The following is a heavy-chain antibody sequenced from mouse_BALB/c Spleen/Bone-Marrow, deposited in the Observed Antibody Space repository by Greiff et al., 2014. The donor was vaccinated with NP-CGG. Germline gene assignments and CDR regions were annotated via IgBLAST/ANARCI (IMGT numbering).Heavy chain of an antibody. D-gene: IGHD4-1*01. Sequence: VQLQQSGPELVKPGASVKISCKASSYAFSSSWMNWVKQRPGQGLEWIGRIYPGDGDTNYNGKFKGKATLTADKSSSTAYMQLSSLTSVDSAVYSCATTGTGAYWGQGTLVTVSA. J-gene: IGHJ3*01. CDR3: ATTGTGAY. CDR2: IYPGDGDT. V-gene: IGHV1-82*01. CDR1: SYAFSSSW.